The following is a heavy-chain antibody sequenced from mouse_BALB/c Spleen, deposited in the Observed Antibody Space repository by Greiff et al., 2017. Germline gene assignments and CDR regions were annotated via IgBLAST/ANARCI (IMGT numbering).Heavy chain of an antibody. CDR1: GYTFTDYW. Sequence: QVQLKQPGAELVMPGASVKMSCKASGYTFTDYWMHWVKQRPGQGLEWIGAIDTSDSYTSYNQKFKGKATLTVDESSSTAYMQLSSLTSEDSAVYYCARSLYAMDYWGQGTSVTVSS. CDR3: ARSLYAMDY. CDR2: IDTSDSYT. V-gene: IGHV1-69*01. J-gene: IGHJ4*01.